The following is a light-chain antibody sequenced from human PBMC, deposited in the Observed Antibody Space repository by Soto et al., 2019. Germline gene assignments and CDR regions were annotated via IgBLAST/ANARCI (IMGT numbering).Light chain of an antibody. V-gene: IGKV3-15*01. CDR2: GAS. Sequence: EIVMTQPPATLSVSPGERATLSCRASQSVISNIAWYQQKPGQAPRLLLYGASTRSTGIPARFSGSGSGTEFTHTISSLQSEDFAVYYCQQYNNWPPDTFGQGTKLEIK. CDR1: QSVISN. CDR3: QQYNNWPPDT. J-gene: IGKJ2*01.